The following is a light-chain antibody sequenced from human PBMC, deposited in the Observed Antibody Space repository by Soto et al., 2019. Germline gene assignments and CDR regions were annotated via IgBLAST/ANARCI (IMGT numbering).Light chain of an antibody. CDR2: EVS. J-gene: IGLJ1*01. V-gene: IGLV2-14*01. CDR3: NSYAGSNNFYV. Sequence: QSVLTQPASVSGSPGQSITISCTGTSSDVGGYDYVSWYQHHPGKAPKLTIYEVSNRPSGVSNRFSGSKSGNTASLTISGLQAEDEADYYCNSYAGSNNFYVFGTGTKVTVL. CDR1: SSDVGGYDY.